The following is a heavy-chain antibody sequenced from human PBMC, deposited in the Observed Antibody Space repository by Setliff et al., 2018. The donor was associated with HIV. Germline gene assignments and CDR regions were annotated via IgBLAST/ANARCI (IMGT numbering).Heavy chain of an antibody. CDR1: GFTFSTYA. CDR2: IHSGVSSP. D-gene: IGHD4-17*01. Sequence: GGSLRLSCAASGFTFSTYAMSWVRQAPGKGLEWVSVIHSGVSSPYYADSVKGRFTVARDNSKNTLYLQMNSLTTEDTAVYYCTKPTTVVTSYYFDSWGQGIQVTVSS. CDR3: TKPTTVVTSYYFDS. J-gene: IGHJ4*02. V-gene: IGHV3-23*03.